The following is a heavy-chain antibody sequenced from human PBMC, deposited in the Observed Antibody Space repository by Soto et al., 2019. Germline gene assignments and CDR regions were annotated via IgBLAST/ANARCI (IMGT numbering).Heavy chain of an antibody. V-gene: IGHV3-23*01. CDR3: ARTWTTEFDN. Sequence: GGSLRLSCVASGFTFSSHVMSWVRQAPGKGLEWVSSISVSGDGTYYADSVKGRFTISRDNSKSTLYLQMNSLRADDTAVYYCARTWTTEFDNWGQGTLVTVSS. D-gene: IGHD1-1*01. CDR1: GFTFSSHV. J-gene: IGHJ4*02. CDR2: ISVSGDGT.